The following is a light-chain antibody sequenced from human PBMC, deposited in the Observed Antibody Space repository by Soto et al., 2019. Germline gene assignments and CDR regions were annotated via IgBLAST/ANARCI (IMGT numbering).Light chain of an antibody. J-gene: IGLJ1*01. Sequence: QSVLTQPASLSGSPGQSITISCTETSSDVAEYKYVSWYQQHPGRAPKLIIYDVSNRPSGVSNRFSASNAGSTASLPISGLQADDEADYYCSAYTTSIALYVFGAGTKVTVL. CDR2: DVS. CDR1: SSDVAEYKY. V-gene: IGLV2-14*03. CDR3: SAYTTSIALYV.